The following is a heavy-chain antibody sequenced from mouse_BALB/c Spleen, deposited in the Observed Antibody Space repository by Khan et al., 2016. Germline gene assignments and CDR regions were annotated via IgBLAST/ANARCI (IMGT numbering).Heavy chain of an antibody. V-gene: IGHV1-61*01. CDR3: TRSAYGNHPYYAMDY. Sequence: QVQLKQSGTELVRPGASVKLSCKASGYSFTRYWMNCVKQRPGQGLEWIGMIHPSDSESRLNQKFKDKATLTVDNSSSIAYMQLSSPTSEDSAVYYCTRSAYGNHPYYAMDYWGQGTSVTVSS. J-gene: IGHJ4*01. D-gene: IGHD2-1*01. CDR1: GYSFTRYW. CDR2: IHPSDSES.